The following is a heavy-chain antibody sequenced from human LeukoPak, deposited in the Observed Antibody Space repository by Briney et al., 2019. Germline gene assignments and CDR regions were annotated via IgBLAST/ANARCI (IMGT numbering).Heavy chain of an antibody. CDR1: GFTFSSYA. CDR3: ASGQDSSGYYRIYDY. D-gene: IGHD3-22*01. Sequence: GSLRLXXAASGFTFSSYAMHWVRQAPGKGLEWVAVISYDGSNKYYADSVKGRFTISRDNSKNTLYLQMNSLRAEDTAVYYCASGQDSSGYYRIYDYWGQGTLVTVSS. J-gene: IGHJ4*02. V-gene: IGHV3-30-3*01. CDR2: ISYDGSNK.